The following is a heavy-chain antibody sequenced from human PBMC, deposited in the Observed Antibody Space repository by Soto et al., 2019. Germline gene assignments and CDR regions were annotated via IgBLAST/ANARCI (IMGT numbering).Heavy chain of an antibody. CDR2: ISPFNGHT. V-gene: IGHV1-18*01. CDR1: GYTFTNYV. CDR3: ARDAGGGSYLAY. D-gene: IGHD1-26*01. Sequence: QVQLVQSGGEVKRPGASVKVSCKPSGYTFTNYVIDWVRQAPGQGLKWMGWISPFNGHTKYAQKFQGRVTLTTDTSTSTAYMELTSLRFDDTAVYYCARDAGGGSYLAYWGQGTLVTVSS. J-gene: IGHJ4*02.